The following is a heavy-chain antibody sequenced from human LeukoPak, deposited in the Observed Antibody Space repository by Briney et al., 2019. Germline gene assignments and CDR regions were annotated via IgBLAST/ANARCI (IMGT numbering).Heavy chain of an antibody. J-gene: IGHJ6*03. CDR1: GGPIYSYY. V-gene: IGHV4-4*07. Sequence: KSSETLSLTCTVSGGPIYSYYWSWIWQTAGKGLEWIGRLYPGVSPNYNPSLKSRVTMSVDTSKKQFPLKLNTVTAADTAVYYCARLRFYDSTGYSPGHYMDVWGKGTTVTVSS. D-gene: IGHD3-22*01. CDR3: ARLRFYDSTGYSPGHYMDV. CDR2: LYPGVSP.